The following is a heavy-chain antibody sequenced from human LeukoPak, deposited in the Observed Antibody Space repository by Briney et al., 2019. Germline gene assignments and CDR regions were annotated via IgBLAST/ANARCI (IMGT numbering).Heavy chain of an antibody. CDR1: GGSISNYY. J-gene: IGHJ4*02. CDR3: AREEERYYFDY. CDR2: IYYSGST. Sequence: SETLSLTCTVSGGSISNYYCSWIRQPPGKGLEWIGYIYYSGSTNYNPSLKSRVTISVDTSKNQFSLKLSSVTAADTAVYYCAREEERYYFDYWGQGTLVTVSS. V-gene: IGHV4-59*01.